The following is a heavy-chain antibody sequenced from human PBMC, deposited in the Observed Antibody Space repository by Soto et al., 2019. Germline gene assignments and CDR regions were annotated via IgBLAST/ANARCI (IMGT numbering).Heavy chain of an antibody. Sequence: QVQLVQSETEVEKPGASVKVSCKASGYTFTSYGISWLRQAPGQGLEWMGWISAKTGNTNYARNFQGRVTLTTDTSTSTAYMELRSLKYEDTAVYYGARDRSSSSLRFDPWGQGTLVTVSS. CDR3: ARDRSSSSLRFDP. CDR1: GYTFTSYG. D-gene: IGHD6-6*01. J-gene: IGHJ5*02. CDR2: ISAKTGNT. V-gene: IGHV1-18*01.